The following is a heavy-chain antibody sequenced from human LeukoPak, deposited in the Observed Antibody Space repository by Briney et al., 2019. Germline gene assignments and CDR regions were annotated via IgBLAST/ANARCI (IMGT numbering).Heavy chain of an antibody. D-gene: IGHD6-13*01. Sequence: PSETLSLTCAVYGGSFSGYYWSWIRQPAGKGLEWIGRIYTSGSTNYNPSLKSRVTMSVDTSKNQFSLKLSSVTAADTAVYYCAGAGYSSSWTDLYNWFDPWGQGTLVTVSS. CDR3: AGAGYSSSWTDLYNWFDP. CDR2: IYTSGST. CDR1: GGSFSGYY. V-gene: IGHV4-59*10. J-gene: IGHJ5*02.